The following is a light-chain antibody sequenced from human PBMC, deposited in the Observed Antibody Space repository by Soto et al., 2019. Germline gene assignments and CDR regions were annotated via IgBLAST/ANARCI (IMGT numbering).Light chain of an antibody. CDR1: QDITIY. CDR3: QHYENLPFT. CDR2: DAS. V-gene: IGKV1-33*01. Sequence: DIPMTQSPSSLSASVGDRVTITCQASQDITIYLNWYQQIPGRAPKLLIYDASTLETVVPSRFSGSGSGTDFTFSISSLQPEDIATYYCQHYENLPFTFGPGTKVDI. J-gene: IGKJ3*01.